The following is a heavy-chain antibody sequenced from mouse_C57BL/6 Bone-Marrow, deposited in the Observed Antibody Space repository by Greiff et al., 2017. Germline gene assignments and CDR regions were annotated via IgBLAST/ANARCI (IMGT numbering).Heavy chain of an antibody. CDR1: GFTFSSYG. D-gene: IGHD1-1*01. J-gene: IGHJ4*01. CDR2: ISSGGSYT. Sequence: EVQLVESGGDLVKPGGSLKLSCAASGFTFSSYGMSWVRQTPDKRLEWVATISSGGSYTYYPDSVKGRFTISGDNAKNTLYLQMSSLKSEDTAMYYCARQTVVHYYAMDYWGQGTSVTVSS. V-gene: IGHV5-6*01. CDR3: ARQTVVHYYAMDY.